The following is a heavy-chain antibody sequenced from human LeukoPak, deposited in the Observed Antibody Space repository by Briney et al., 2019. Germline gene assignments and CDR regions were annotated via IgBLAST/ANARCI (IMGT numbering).Heavy chain of an antibody. CDR2: IYYSGST. J-gene: IGHJ4*02. CDR1: GGSIGSYY. Sequence: PSGTLSLTCAVSGGSIGSYYWSWIRQPPGKGLEWIGYIYYSGSTNYNPSLKSRVTISVDTSKNQFSLKLSSVTAADTAVYYCARGGGDSSGWSLFDYWGQGTLVTVSS. V-gene: IGHV4-59*01. CDR3: ARGGGDSSGWSLFDY. D-gene: IGHD6-19*01.